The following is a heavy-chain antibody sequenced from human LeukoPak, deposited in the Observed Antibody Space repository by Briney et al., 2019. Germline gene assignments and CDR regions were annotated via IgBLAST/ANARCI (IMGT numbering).Heavy chain of an antibody. CDR3: AKGRKYGHFDP. V-gene: IGHV3-30*04. Sequence: GGSLRLSCAASGFTFSRHAIHWVRQAPGKGLEWVAVISYDGGNKYYADSVKGRFTISRDNSKNTLYLQMNSLRAEDTAVYYCAKGRKYGHFDPWGQGTLVTVSS. CDR1: GFTFSRHA. J-gene: IGHJ5*02. D-gene: IGHD2-2*01. CDR2: ISYDGGNK.